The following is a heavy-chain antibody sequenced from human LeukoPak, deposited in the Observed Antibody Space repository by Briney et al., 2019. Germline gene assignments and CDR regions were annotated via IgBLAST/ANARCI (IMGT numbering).Heavy chain of an antibody. CDR3: TKGSSGRRDN. D-gene: IGHD6-19*01. V-gene: IGHV1-8*01. J-gene: IGHJ4*02. Sequence: ASVKVSCKASGYTFTSCDINWVRQATGQGLEWMGWMNPNSGNTGYGQSFQGRITMTRDISIGTAYMELSNLTSEDTAIYYCTKGSSGRRDNWGQGTLVTVSA. CDR2: MNPNSGNT. CDR1: GYTFTSCD.